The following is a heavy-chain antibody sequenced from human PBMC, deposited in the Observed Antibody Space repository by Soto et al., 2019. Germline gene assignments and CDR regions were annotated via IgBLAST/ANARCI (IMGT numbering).Heavy chain of an antibody. CDR1: GYTFTSYG. CDR3: ARWRYCTNGVCYRDYYYGMDV. CDR2: ISAYNGNT. V-gene: IGHV1-18*04. Sequence: HVQLVQSGAEVKKPGASVKVSCKASGYTFTSYGISWVRQAPGQGLEWMGWISAYNGNTNYAQKLQGRVTMTTDTSTSTAYMELRSLRSDDTAVYYCARWRYCTNGVCYRDYYYGMDVWGQGTTVTVSS. J-gene: IGHJ6*02. D-gene: IGHD2-8*01.